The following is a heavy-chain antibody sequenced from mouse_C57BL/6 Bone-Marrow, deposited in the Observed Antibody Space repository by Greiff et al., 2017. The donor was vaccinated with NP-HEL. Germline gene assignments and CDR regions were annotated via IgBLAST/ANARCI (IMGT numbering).Heavy chain of an antibody. CDR2: IRSKSNNYAT. D-gene: IGHD2-4*01. V-gene: IGHV10-1*01. CDR3: VRGGLRRRGYYFDY. J-gene: IGHJ2*01. CDR1: GFSFNTYA. Sequence: EVMLVESGGGLVQPKGSLKLSCAASGFSFNTYAMNWVRQAPGKGLEWVARIRSKSNNYATYYADSVKDRFTISRDDSESMLYLQMNNLKTEDTAMYYCVRGGLRRRGYYFDYWGQGTTLTVSS.